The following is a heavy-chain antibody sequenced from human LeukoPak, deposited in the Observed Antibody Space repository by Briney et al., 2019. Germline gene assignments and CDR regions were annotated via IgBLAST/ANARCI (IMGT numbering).Heavy chain of an antibody. D-gene: IGHD3-22*01. CDR1: GDSDSSNSAA. V-gene: IGHV6-1*01. J-gene: IGHJ5*02. CDR2: TYYRSKWYN. Sequence: SQTLSLTCAISGDSDSSNSAAWNWIRQSPSRGLEWLGRTYYRSKWYNDYAVSVKSRITINPDTSKNQFSLQLNSVTPEDTAVYYCARGEADHYYDSSGPNWFDPWGQGTLVTVSS. CDR3: ARGEADHYYDSSGPNWFDP.